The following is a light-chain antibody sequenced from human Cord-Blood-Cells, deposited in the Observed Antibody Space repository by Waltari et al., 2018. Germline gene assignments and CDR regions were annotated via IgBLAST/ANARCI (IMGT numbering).Light chain of an antibody. J-gene: IGKJ3*01. CDR1: QSISSY. V-gene: IGKV1-39*01. CDR2: AAS. Sequence: DIQMTQSPSSLSASVGDRVTITCRASQSISSYLNWYQQKPGKAPKLLIYAASSLQSGVPSRCSCSGSGTDFTRTISSLQPEDFATYYCQQSYSTPFTFGPGTKVDIK. CDR3: QQSYSTPFT.